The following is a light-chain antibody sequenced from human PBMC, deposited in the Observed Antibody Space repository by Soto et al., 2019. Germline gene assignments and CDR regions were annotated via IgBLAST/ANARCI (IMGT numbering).Light chain of an antibody. CDR3: QQYNSYSYT. J-gene: IGKJ5*01. CDR1: QSISSW. V-gene: IGKV1-5*03. CDR2: KAS. Sequence: ASVGDRVTITCRASQSISSWLAWYQQKPGKAPKLLIYKASSLESGVPSRFSGSGSGTEFTLTISSLQPDDFATYYCQQYNSYSYTFGQGTRLEIK.